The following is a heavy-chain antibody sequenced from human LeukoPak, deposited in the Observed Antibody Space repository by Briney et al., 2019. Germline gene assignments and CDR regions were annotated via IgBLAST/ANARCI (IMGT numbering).Heavy chain of an antibody. J-gene: IGHJ4*02. CDR2: FDPEDGET. CDR1: GYTFTSYD. D-gene: IGHD1-26*01. Sequence: ASVKVSCKASGYTFTSYDINWVRQATGQGLEWMGGFDPEDGETIYAQKFQGRVTMTEDTSTDTAYMELSSLRSEDTAGYYCTPLIVGVAAWYYWGQGTLVTVSS. CDR3: TPLIVGVAAWYY. V-gene: IGHV1-24*01.